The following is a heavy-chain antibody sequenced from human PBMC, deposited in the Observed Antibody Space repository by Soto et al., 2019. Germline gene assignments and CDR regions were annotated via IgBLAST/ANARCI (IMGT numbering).Heavy chain of an antibody. CDR3: ARVGYDDVGGSYRIRALHGMDF. Sequence: GGSLRLSCAASGFTFSSYWMHLVRQAPGKGLVWVSRISSDGSSTSDADSVKGRFTISRDNAKNTLYLQMNSLRAEDTAVYYCARVGYDDVGGSYRIRALHGMDFWGQGTPVTVSS. V-gene: IGHV3-74*01. D-gene: IGHD3-16*02. CDR1: GFTFSSYW. CDR2: ISSDGSST. J-gene: IGHJ6*01.